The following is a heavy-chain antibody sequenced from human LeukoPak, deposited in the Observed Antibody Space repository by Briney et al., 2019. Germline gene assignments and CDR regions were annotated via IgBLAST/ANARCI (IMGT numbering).Heavy chain of an antibody. V-gene: IGHV3-53*01. CDR1: GFTVSSNY. Sequence: PGGSLRLSCAASGFTVSSNYMSWVRQAPGKGLEWVSVIYSGVSTYYADSVKGRFTISRDHSKNTLYLQMNSLRAEDTAVYYCAREKESSFDYWGQGTLVTVSS. D-gene: IGHD3-10*01. J-gene: IGHJ4*02. CDR2: IYSGVST. CDR3: AREKESSFDY.